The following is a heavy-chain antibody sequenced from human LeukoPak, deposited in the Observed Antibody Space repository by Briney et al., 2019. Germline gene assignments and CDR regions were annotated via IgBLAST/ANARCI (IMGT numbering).Heavy chain of an antibody. CDR3: ARGVNYYDSSGYSLHDAFDI. Sequence: GGSLRLSCAASGFTFSSYSMNWVRQAPGKGLEWVSYISSSSSTIYYADSVKGRFTISRDNAKNSLYLQMKSLRAEDTAVYYCARGVNYYDSSGYSLHDAFDIWGQGTMVTVSS. V-gene: IGHV3-48*04. CDR2: ISSSSSTI. D-gene: IGHD3-22*01. J-gene: IGHJ3*02. CDR1: GFTFSSYS.